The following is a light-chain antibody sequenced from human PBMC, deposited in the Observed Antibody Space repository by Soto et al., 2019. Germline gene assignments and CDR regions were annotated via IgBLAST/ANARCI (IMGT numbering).Light chain of an antibody. Sequence: QSVLTQSSSASASLGSSVKLTCTLSSGHSSYIIAWHQQQPGKAPRYLIKLEGSGSDIKGSGVPDRVSGSSSGADRYLTVANLQSWDEAEYYCETWESKTKVFGTGTKVTVL. CDR1: SGHSSYI. CDR2: LEGSGSD. V-gene: IGLV4-60*03. CDR3: ETWESKTKV. J-gene: IGLJ1*01.